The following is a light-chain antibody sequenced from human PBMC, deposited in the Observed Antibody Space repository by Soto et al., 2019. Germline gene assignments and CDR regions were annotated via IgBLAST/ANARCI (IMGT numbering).Light chain of an antibody. CDR2: GAS. Sequence: IFLTQSPDTLSLSPGERATLSCRASPAVTSSNYIAWYQQKPGQAPRLLIYGASRRATGIPDRISVSGSGTDFTLTIDRLEPEDVGVYYCQQYGNSLYTFGQGTKLEI. CDR3: QQYGNSLYT. J-gene: IGKJ2*01. CDR1: PAVTSSN. V-gene: IGKV3-20*01.